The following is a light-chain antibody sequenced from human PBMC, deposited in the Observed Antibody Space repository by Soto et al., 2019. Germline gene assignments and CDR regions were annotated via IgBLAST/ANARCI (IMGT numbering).Light chain of an antibody. Sequence: QAVVTQPPSASGTPGQRVTISCSGSSSNIGSNAVNWYQNLPGTAPKLLIYRNSQRPSGVPDRFSASKSGTSASLAISGLQSEDEADYYCASWDDSLNGVVFGGGTKVTVL. CDR1: SSNIGSNA. CDR2: RNS. V-gene: IGLV1-44*01. CDR3: ASWDDSLNGVV. J-gene: IGLJ2*01.